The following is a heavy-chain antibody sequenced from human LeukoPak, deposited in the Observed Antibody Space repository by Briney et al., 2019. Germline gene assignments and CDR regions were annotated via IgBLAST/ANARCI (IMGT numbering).Heavy chain of an antibody. CDR2: IYYSGST. CDR3: ARDLAAAGSLPY. Sequence: SETLSLTCTVSGGSISSSSYYWGWIRQPPGKGLEWIGSIYYSGSTYYNPSLKSRVTMSVDTSKNQFSLKLSSVTAADTAVYHCARDLAAAGSLPYWGQGTLVTVSS. CDR1: GGSISSSSYY. J-gene: IGHJ4*02. V-gene: IGHV4-39*07. D-gene: IGHD6-13*01.